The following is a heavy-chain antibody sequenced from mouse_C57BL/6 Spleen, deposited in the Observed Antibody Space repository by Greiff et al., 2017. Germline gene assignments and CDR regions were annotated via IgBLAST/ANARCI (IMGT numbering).Heavy chain of an antibody. J-gene: IGHJ4*01. V-gene: IGHV1-64*01. CDR3: ARFITTVVAPYYYAMDY. CDR2: IHPNSGST. CDR1: GYTFTSYW. D-gene: IGHD1-1*01. Sequence: QVQLKQPGAELVKPGASVKLSCKASGYTFTSYWMHWVKQRPGQGLEWIGMIHPNSGSTNYNEKFKSKATLTVDKSSSTAYMQLSSLTSEDSAVYYCARFITTVVAPYYYAMDYWGQGTSVTVSS.